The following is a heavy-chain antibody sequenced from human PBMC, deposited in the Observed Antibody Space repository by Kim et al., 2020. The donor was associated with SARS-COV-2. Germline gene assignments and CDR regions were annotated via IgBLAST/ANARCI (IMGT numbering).Heavy chain of an antibody. J-gene: IGHJ5*02. Sequence: NPALKSRVTISVDTSKNQFSLKLSSVTAADTAVYYCARSLDYSNYAWFDPWGQGTLVTVSS. V-gene: IGHV4-4*09. CDR3: ARSLDYSNYAWFDP. D-gene: IGHD4-4*01.